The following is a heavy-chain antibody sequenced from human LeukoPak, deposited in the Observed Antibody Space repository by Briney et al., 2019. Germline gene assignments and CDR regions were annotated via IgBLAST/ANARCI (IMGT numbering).Heavy chain of an antibody. CDR1: GYTFTGYY. CDR2: INPNSGDT. V-gene: IGHV1-2*02. D-gene: IGHD1-26*01. J-gene: IGHJ4*02. CDR3: VRVSGSNFYFDY. Sequence: ASVKVSCKASGYTFTGYYMHWVRQAPGQGLEWMGWINPNSGDTNYAQKFQGRVTMTRDTSISTAYMELSRLRSDDTAVYYCVRVSGSNFYFDYWGQGTLVTVSS.